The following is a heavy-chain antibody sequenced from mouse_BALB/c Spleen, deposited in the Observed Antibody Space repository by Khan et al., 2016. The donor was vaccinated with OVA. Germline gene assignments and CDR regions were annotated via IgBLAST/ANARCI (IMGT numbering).Heavy chain of an antibody. J-gene: IGHJ2*01. Sequence: EVQLQESGPGLVKPSQSLSLTCTVTGYSLTSGYGWNWIRQFPGNKLEWMGSISYSGSTNYNPSLKSRISITRDTSKNQFFLQLNSVTTEDTATYYCARTARIKYWGQGTTRTVAS. CDR3: ARTARIKY. CDR1: GYSLTSGYG. V-gene: IGHV3-2*02. CDR2: ISYSGST. D-gene: IGHD1-2*01.